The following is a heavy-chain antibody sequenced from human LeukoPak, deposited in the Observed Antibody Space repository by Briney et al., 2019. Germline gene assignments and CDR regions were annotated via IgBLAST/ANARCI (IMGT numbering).Heavy chain of an antibody. J-gene: IGHJ4*02. CDR2: ISGSGGST. Sequence: GGSLRLSCAASGFTFSSYGMSWVRQAPGKGLEWVSAISGSGGSTYYADSVKGRFTISRDNSKNTLYLQMNSLRAEDTAVYYCARRAGAYSHPYDYWGQGTLVTVSS. CDR3: ARRAGAYSHPYDY. CDR1: GFTFSSYG. D-gene: IGHD4/OR15-4a*01. V-gene: IGHV3-23*01.